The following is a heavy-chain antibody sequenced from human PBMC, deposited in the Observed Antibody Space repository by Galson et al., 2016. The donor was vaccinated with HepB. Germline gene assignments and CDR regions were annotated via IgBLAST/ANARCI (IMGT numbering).Heavy chain of an antibody. CDR1: GFTFSSYA. J-gene: IGHJ6*02. D-gene: IGHD2-21*01. Sequence: SLRLSCAASGFTFSSYAMSWVRQAPGKGLGWVSTISATDGLTHYADSVKGRFTVSRDNSKNTLYLQMNILIVEYTAVYYCAKERGWQLLLTYYYYGMDVWARWTTVAVSS. CDR2: ISATDGLT. V-gene: IGHV3-23*01. CDR3: AKERGWQLLLTYYYYGMDV.